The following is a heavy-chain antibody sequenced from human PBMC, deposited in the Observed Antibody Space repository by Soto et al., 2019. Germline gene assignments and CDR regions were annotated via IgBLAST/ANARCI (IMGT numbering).Heavy chain of an antibody. CDR1: SGSISSSNW. Sequence: SETLSLTCTVSSGSISSSNWWSWVRQPPGKGLEWIGEIYHSGSTNYNPSLKSRVTMSVDNSKNQFSLKLNSVTAADTAVYYCARSYGQIDYWGQGTLVTV. CDR3: ARSYGQIDY. J-gene: IGHJ4*02. CDR2: IYHSGST. V-gene: IGHV4-4*02. D-gene: IGHD3-16*01.